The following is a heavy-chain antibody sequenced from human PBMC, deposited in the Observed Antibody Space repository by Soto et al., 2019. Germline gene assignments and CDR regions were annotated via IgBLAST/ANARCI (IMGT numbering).Heavy chain of an antibody. CDR1: GFAFRSHA. CDR3: ARSSVHIAAAGRLDL. D-gene: IGHD6-13*01. V-gene: IGHV3-30*14. CDR2: ISSDGATK. Sequence: PGGSLRLSCTASGFAFRSHAMQWVRQAPGKGLEWVAVISSDGATKYVADSLKGRFTISRDNFESTMSLQMNNLRPEDTAPYYCARSSVHIAAAGRLDLWGPGTLVTVSS. J-gene: IGHJ5*02.